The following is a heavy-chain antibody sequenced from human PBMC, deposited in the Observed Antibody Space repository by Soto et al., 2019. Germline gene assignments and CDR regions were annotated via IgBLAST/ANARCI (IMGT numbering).Heavy chain of an antibody. CDR3: ARPTGYRSGWFDY. D-gene: IGHD6-19*01. CDR1: GYSFTSYW. Sequence: VECLRSSCQVSGYSFTSYWIVWVLQMPGKGLEWMGIIYPGDSDTRYSPSFQGQVTISADKSISTAYLQWSSLKASDTAMYYCARPTGYRSGWFDYWGQGTLVTSPQ. J-gene: IGHJ4*02. CDR2: IYPGDSDT. V-gene: IGHV5-51*01.